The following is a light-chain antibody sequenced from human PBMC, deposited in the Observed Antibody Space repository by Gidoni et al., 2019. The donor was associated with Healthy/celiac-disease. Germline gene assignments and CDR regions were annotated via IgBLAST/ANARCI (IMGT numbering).Light chain of an antibody. J-gene: IGKJ4*01. V-gene: IGKV3-11*01. Sequence: EIVFTQSPATLSLSPGERSTLSCRASQSVSSSLAWYQQKPGQAPRLLIYDASNRATGIPARFSGSGSGTDFTLTSSSLEPEDFAVYYCQQRSNWLTFGGGTKVEIK. CDR1: QSVSSS. CDR3: QQRSNWLT. CDR2: DAS.